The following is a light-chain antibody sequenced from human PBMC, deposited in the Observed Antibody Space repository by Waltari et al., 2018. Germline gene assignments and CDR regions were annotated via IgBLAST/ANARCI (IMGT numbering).Light chain of an antibody. CDR2: DTS. CDR3: QQRRNWPLT. Sequence: DIVLTQSPAILSLSPGERASLSCRASQSVTNYLAWDQQKPGQAPRLLIYDTSNRATGIPARCSGSGFATDFTLTISSLEPEDFAVYYCQQRRNWPLTFGGGTKVEIK. V-gene: IGKV3-11*01. J-gene: IGKJ4*01. CDR1: QSVTNY.